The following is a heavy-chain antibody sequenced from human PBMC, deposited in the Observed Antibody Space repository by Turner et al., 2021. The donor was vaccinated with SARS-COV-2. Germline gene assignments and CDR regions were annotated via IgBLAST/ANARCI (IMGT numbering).Heavy chain of an antibody. CDR3: AREGVVGATSGFDY. CDR2: IWYDGRNK. J-gene: IGHJ4*02. Sequence: QVQLVESGGGVVQPGRSLRLSCAASGFTFSSYGMHWVRQAPGKGREWVAVIWYDGRNKYYADFVKGRFTISRDNSKNTLYLQMNSRRAEDTAVYYCAREGVVGATSGFDYWGQGTLVTVSS. V-gene: IGHV3-33*01. D-gene: IGHD1-26*01. CDR1: GFTFSSYG.